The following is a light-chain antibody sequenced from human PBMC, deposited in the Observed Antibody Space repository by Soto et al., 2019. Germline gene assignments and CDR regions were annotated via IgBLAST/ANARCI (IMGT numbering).Light chain of an antibody. CDR2: GNS. V-gene: IGLV1-40*01. J-gene: IGLJ2*01. CDR3: QSYDSSLSGVV. Sequence: QSVLTQPPSVSGAPGQRVTISCTGSSSNIGAGYDVHWYQQLPGTAPKLPIYGNSNRPSGVPDRFSGSKSGTSASLAITGLQAEGEADYYCQSYDSSLSGVVFGGGTKVTVL. CDR1: SSNIGAGYD.